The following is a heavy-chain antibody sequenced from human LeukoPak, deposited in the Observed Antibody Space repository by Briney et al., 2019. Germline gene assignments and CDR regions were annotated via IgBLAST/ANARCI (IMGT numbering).Heavy chain of an antibody. J-gene: IGHJ1*01. CDR1: GLTISSYS. CDR3: TRDFYSSSWD. D-gene: IGHD6-13*01. V-gene: IGHV3-48*04. CDR2: ISSSSSTI. Sequence: GGSLRLSCAASGLTISSYSMNWVRQAPGKGLQWVSYISSSSSTIYYADSVKGRFTSSRDNAKKMLFLQMTSLRAEDTAVYYCTRDFYSSSWDWGQGTLVTVSS.